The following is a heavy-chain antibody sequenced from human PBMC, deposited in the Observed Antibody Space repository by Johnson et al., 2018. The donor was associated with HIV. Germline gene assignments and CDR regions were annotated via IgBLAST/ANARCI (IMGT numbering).Heavy chain of an antibody. CDR3: ARANSYGDYRAKAFDI. CDR1: GFTFSTYW. Sequence: EVQLVESGGGVVRPGRSLRLSCAASGFTFSTYWLHWVRQAPGKGLVWVSGINSDGSSTSYADSVKARFTISRDNAKNSLYLQMNILRAEDTALYYCARANSYGDYRAKAFDIWGQGTMVTVSS. V-gene: IGHV3-74*02. CDR2: INSDGSST. J-gene: IGHJ3*02. D-gene: IGHD4-17*01.